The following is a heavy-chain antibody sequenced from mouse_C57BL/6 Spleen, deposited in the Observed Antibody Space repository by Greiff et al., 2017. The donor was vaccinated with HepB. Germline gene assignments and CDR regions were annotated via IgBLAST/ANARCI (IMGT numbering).Heavy chain of an antibody. Sequence: VQLQQSGPELVKPGASVKISCKASGYTFTDYYMNWVKQSHGKSLEWIGDINPNNGGTSYNQKFKGKATLTVDKSSSTAYMELRSLTSEDSAVYYCASTTVVADAYWGQGTLVTVSA. CDR1: GYTFTDYY. CDR3: ASTTVVADAY. CDR2: INPNNGGT. J-gene: IGHJ3*01. V-gene: IGHV1-26*01. D-gene: IGHD1-1*01.